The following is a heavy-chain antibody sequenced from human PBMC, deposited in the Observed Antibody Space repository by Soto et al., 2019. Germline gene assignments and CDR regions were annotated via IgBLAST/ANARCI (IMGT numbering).Heavy chain of an antibody. D-gene: IGHD6-6*01. J-gene: IGHJ6*02. CDR2: IIPIFGTA. CDR1: GGTFSSYA. Sequence: SVKVSCKASGGTFSSYAISWVRQAPGQGLEWMGVIIPIFGTANYAQKFQGRVTITADESTSTAYMELSSLRSEDTAVYYCAREYSSSSSYYYGMDVWGQGTTVTVSS. CDR3: AREYSSSSSYYYGMDV. V-gene: IGHV1-69*13.